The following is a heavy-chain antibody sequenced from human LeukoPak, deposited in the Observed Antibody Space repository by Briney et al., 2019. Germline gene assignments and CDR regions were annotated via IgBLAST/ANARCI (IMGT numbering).Heavy chain of an antibody. J-gene: IGHJ4*02. CDR1: GYMFTNYN. D-gene: IGHD2-2*01. V-gene: IGHV1-46*03. CDR3: ARDQHYATDY. Sequence: ASVKVSCKASGYMFTNYNMQWVRQAPGQGLEWMGMVSASGANTKYAQKFRGRVTMTSDTSTSTVYMELSSLISDDTAVYCCARDQHYATDYWGQGTLVTVYS. CDR2: VSASGANT.